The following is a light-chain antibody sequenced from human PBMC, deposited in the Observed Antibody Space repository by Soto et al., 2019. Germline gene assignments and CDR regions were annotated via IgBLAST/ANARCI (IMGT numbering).Light chain of an antibody. CDR1: ISNIGSKT. V-gene: IGLV1-44*01. J-gene: IGLJ1*01. CDR2: SNY. CDR3: SAWDASLNGYV. Sequence: QPVLTQPPSASGTPGQRATISCSGSISNIGSKTVNWYQQLPGTAPKLLIYSNYQRPSGVPDRFSGSKSGTSASLAISGLQSEDEADYYCSAWDASLNGYVFGTGTKVTVL.